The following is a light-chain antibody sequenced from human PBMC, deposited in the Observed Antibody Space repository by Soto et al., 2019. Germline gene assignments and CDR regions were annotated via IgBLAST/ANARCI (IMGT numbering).Light chain of an antibody. CDR1: QSVSST. CDR2: GAS. CDR3: QQYHKWPLT. J-gene: IGKJ4*01. Sequence: EIVMTQSPATLSVSPGERATLSCRASQSVSSTLAWYQQKPGQAPRLLIYGASTRATGIPARFGGSGSGTEFILTISSLQSEDFAVYYCQQYHKWPLTFGGGTKVEI. V-gene: IGKV3-15*01.